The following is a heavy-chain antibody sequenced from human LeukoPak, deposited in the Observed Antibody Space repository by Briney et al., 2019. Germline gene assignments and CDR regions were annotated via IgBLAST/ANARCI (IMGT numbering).Heavy chain of an antibody. CDR3: AKDQQKPGGSFDY. Sequence: PGGSLTLSCAASGFSFSSYALCWVRQPPPRGLVWVSASSGSGGSTSYAASVKGRFTISRDNSKNTLYLQLNSLRAEDTAVYYCAKDQQKPGGSFDYWGQGTLVTVSS. CDR1: GFSFSSYA. J-gene: IGHJ4*02. D-gene: IGHD1-14*01. CDR2: SSGSGGST. V-gene: IGHV3-23*01.